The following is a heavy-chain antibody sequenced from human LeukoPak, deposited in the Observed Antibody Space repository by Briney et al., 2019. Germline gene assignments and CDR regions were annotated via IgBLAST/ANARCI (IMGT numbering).Heavy chain of an antibody. CDR2: IYPGDSDA. V-gene: IGHV5-51*01. D-gene: IGHD1-26*01. CDR3: ARRRDLYSGSYYPFDY. J-gene: IGHJ4*02. CDR1: GYSFTNYW. Sequence: GESLKISCKGSGYSFTNYWIGWVRQMPGKGLKWMGIIYPGDSDARYSPSFQGQVTISADKSISTAYLRWSSLKASDTAMYYCARRRDLYSGSYYPFDYWGQGTLVTVSS.